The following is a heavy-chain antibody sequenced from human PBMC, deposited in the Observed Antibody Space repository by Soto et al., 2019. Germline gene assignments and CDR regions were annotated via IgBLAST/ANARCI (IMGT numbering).Heavy chain of an antibody. Sequence: GASVKVSCKASGYTFTSYGISWVRQAPGQGLEWMGWISAYNGNTNYAQKLQGRVTMTTDTSTSTAYMELRSLRSDDTAVYYCAIVAAAEADEPSRHFDYWGQGTLVTVSS. V-gene: IGHV1-18*01. J-gene: IGHJ4*02. CDR3: AIVAAAEADEPSRHFDY. CDR1: GYTFTSYG. D-gene: IGHD6-13*01. CDR2: ISAYNGNT.